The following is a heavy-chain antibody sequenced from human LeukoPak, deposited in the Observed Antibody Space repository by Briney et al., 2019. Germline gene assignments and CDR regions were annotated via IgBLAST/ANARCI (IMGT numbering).Heavy chain of an antibody. CDR2: IIPIFGTA. CDR3: ARFDSSGYSN. CDR1: GGTFSSYA. V-gene: IGHV1-69*05. D-gene: IGHD3-22*01. J-gene: IGHJ4*02. Sequence: APVKVSCKASGGTFSSYAISWVRQAPGQGLEWMGGIIPIFGTANYAQKFQGRVTITTDESTSTAYMELSSLRSEDTAVYYCARFDSSGYSNWGQGTLVTVSS.